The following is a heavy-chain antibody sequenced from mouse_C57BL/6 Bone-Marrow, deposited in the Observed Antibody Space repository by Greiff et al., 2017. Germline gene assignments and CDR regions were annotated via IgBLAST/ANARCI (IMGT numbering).Heavy chain of an antibody. CDR2: IDPEDGDT. CDR3: TTYYYGAFFAY. D-gene: IGHD1-1*01. V-gene: IGHV14-1*01. J-gene: IGHJ3*01. Sequence: EVKLQESGAELVRPGASVKLSCTASGFNIKDYYMHWVKQRPEQGLEWIGRIDPEDGDTEYAPKFQGKATMTADTSSNTAYLQLSSLTSEDTAVYYCTTYYYGAFFAYWGQGTLVTVSA. CDR1: GFNIKDYY.